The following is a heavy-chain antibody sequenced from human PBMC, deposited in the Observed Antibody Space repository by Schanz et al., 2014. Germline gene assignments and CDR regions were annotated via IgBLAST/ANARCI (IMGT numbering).Heavy chain of an antibody. CDR1: GFAVDNYY. D-gene: IGHD3-10*01. Sequence: EVQLVASGGGLVQPGGSLRLSCAASGFAVDNYYMSCVRQAPGRGLEWVSSFNDGGVNKYYADSVKGRFTISSDNSKSTLYLQMSSLRAEDTAVYYCARIGGSVFDYWAQGTLVTVSP. J-gene: IGHJ4*02. CDR3: ARIGGSVFDY. CDR2: NDGGVNK. V-gene: IGHV3-66*01.